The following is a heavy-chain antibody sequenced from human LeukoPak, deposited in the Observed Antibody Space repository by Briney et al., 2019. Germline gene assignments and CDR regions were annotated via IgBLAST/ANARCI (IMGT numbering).Heavy chain of an antibody. D-gene: IGHD1-26*01. V-gene: IGHV3-30*04. CDR1: GFTFSNYA. CDR3: ARGGSYLSAFDI. CDR2: ISYDGTMT. J-gene: IGHJ3*02. Sequence: GRSLTLSCAASGFTFSNYAMHWVRQAPGKGLEWVSGISYDGTMTYYSDSLKGRFTNSRDNSKNTLYLQMNSLRAEDTAVYYCARGGSYLSAFDIWGQGTMVTVSS.